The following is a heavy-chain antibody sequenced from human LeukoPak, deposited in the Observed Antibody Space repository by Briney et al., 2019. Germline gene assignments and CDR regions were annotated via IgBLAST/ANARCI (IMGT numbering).Heavy chain of an antibody. CDR1: GGTFSSYA. CDR3: AKDPDSSSWYPAHPFDY. J-gene: IGHJ4*02. Sequence: ASVKVSCKASGGTFSSYAISWVRQAPGQGLEWMGGIIPIFGTANYAQKFQGRVTITADKSTSTAYMELSSLRAEDTAVYYCAKDPDSSSWYPAHPFDYWGQGTLVTVSS. CDR2: IIPIFGTA. V-gene: IGHV1-69*06. D-gene: IGHD6-13*01.